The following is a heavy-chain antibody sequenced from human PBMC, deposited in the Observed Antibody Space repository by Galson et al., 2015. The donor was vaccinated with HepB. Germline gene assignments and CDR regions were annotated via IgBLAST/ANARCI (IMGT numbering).Heavy chain of an antibody. J-gene: IGHJ3*02. CDR3: ARGWEYSGYELAYDAFDI. CDR2: IWYDGSHE. CDR1: GFTFNSYG. D-gene: IGHD5-12*01. V-gene: IGHV3-33*01. Sequence: SLRLSCAASGFTFNSYGMHWVRQAPGKGLEWVAVIWYDGSHEHYADSVKGRFTISRDNSKNTLYLQVNSLRAEDTAVYYCARGWEYSGYELAYDAFDIWGQGTMVTVSS.